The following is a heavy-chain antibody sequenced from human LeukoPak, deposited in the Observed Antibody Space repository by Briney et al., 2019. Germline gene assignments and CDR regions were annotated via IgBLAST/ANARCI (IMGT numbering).Heavy chain of an antibody. CDR1: GFTFSSYA. CDR3: VKDREKFGAAQPNFDY. J-gene: IGHJ4*02. D-gene: IGHD4/OR15-4a*01. Sequence: GGSLRLSCSASGFTFSSYAMHWVRQAPGKGLEYVSAISSNGGSTYYADSVKGRFTISRDNSKNTLYLQMSSLRAEDTAVYYCVKDREKFGAAQPNFDYWGQGTLVTVSS. V-gene: IGHV3-64D*09. CDR2: ISSNGGST.